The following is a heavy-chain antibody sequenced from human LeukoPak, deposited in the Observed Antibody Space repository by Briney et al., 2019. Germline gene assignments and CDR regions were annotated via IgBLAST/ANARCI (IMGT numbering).Heavy chain of an antibody. J-gene: IGHJ4*02. CDR2: INHSGST. CDR1: GGSFSGYY. CDR3: ARPHCSSTSCYYYFDY. Sequence: PSETPSLTCAVYGGSFSGYYWSWIRQPPGKGLEWIGEINHSGSTNYNPSLKSRVTISVDTSKNQFSLKLSSVTAADTAVYYCARPHCSSTSCYYYFDYWGQGTLVTVSS. V-gene: IGHV4-34*01. D-gene: IGHD2-2*01.